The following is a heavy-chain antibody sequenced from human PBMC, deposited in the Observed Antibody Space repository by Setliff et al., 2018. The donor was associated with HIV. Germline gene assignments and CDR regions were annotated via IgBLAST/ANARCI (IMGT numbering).Heavy chain of an antibody. Sequence: SETLSLTCTVSGGSISSHYWSWIRQPAGKGLEWIGHIYTSGSTNYNPSLKSRVTISVDTSKNQFSLKLSSVTAADTAVYYCARGNYYYYYYMDVWGKGTTVTVSS. V-gene: IGHV4-4*07. CDR3: ARGNYYYYYYMDV. D-gene: IGHD1-1*01. CDR1: GGSISSHY. CDR2: IYTSGST. J-gene: IGHJ6*03.